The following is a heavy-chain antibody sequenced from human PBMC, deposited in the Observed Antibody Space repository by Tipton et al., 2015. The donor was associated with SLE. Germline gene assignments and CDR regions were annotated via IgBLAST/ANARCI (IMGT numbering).Heavy chain of an antibody. J-gene: IGHJ4*02. V-gene: IGHV3-23*03. D-gene: IGHD5-18*01. CDR2: IYSGGSSI. CDR1: GFTFSSYA. Sequence: GSLRLSCAASGFTFSSYAMTWVRQAPGKGLEWASVIYSGGSSIYYADSVKGRFTISRDNSKNTLYLQMNSLRAEDTAVYHCAKHDSYGQSGFGYWGQGTLVTVSS. CDR3: AKHDSYGQSGFGY.